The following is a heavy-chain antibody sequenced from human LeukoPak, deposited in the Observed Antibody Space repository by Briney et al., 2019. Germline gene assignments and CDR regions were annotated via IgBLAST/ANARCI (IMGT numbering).Heavy chain of an antibody. D-gene: IGHD3-22*01. CDR3: ASSTTTYYYDSSGYNFDY. Sequence: SVKVSCKASGGTFSKYTISWVRQAPGQGLEWMGGIIPIFGTANYAQKFQGRVTITADESTSTAYMELSSLRSEDTAVYYCASSTTTYYYDSSGYNFDYWGQGTLVTVSS. CDR1: GGTFSKYT. CDR2: IIPIFGTA. V-gene: IGHV1-69*13. J-gene: IGHJ4*02.